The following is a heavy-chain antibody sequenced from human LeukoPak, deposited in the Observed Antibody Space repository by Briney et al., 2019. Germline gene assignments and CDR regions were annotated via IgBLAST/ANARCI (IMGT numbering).Heavy chain of an antibody. J-gene: IGHJ4*02. D-gene: IGHD3-10*01. V-gene: IGHV3-30*04. CDR1: GFTFRHYA. CDR3: VRARAGGLDY. CDR2: LSFDGAHK. Sequence: GGSLRLSCAASGFTFRHYAVHWVRQAPGRGLEWVAVLSFDGAHKYYAESVKGRFTVSRDNSNNTLFLQMDSLRIEDAALYYCVRARAGGLDYWGQGTLVTVSS.